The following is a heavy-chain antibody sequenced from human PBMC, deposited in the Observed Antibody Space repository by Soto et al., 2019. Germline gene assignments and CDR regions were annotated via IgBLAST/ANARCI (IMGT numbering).Heavy chain of an antibody. CDR3: ARGRIIVAGGFDP. Sequence: QVQLVQSGAEVKKPGASVKVSCKASGYTFTSYDIIWVRQATGQGLEWMGWMNPSTGNTDSAEKFQGRLTRTRNTAINTVYMELGSLSFVGTAVYYCARGRIIVAGGFDPWGQGTQVTVSS. CDR2: MNPSTGNT. V-gene: IGHV1-8*01. D-gene: IGHD6-19*01. J-gene: IGHJ5*02. CDR1: GYTFTSYD.